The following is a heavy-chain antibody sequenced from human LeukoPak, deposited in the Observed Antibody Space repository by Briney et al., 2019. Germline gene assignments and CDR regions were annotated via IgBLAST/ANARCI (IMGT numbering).Heavy chain of an antibody. J-gene: IGHJ5*02. V-gene: IGHV4-39*01. CDR1: GGSVSSNTHH. CDR3: ARQVEKNYGDWFDP. D-gene: IGHD3-16*01. CDR2: VYYLGST. Sequence: SETLSLTCTVSGGSVSSNTHHWGWIRQPPGKGLEWIGSVYYLGSTYYNPSLKSRVTISVGTSKNHFSLKVRSVTAADTAVYYYARQVEKNYGDWFDPWGQGTLVTVSS.